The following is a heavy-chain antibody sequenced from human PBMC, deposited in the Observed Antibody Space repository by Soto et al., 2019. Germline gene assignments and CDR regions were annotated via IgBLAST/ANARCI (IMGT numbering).Heavy chain of an antibody. CDR2: IYSGGST. V-gene: IGHV3-66*01. J-gene: IGHJ4*02. D-gene: IGHD6-19*01. CDR1: GFTVSSNY. CDR3: ARDPYSSGWYYFDY. Sequence: GGSLRLSCAASGFTVSSNYMSWVRQAPGKGLEWVSVIYSGGSTYYADSVKGRFTISRDNSKNTLYLQMNSLRAEDTAVYYCARDPYSSGWYYFDYWGQGTLVTVSS.